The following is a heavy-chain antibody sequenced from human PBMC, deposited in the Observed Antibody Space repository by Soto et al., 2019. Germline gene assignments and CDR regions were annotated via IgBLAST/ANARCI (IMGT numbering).Heavy chain of an antibody. Sequence: SETLSLTCAVYGGSFSGYYWSWIRQPPGKGLEWIGEINHSGSTNYNPSLKSRVTISVDTSKNQFSLKLSSVTAADTAVYYCARGLAAGHNWFDPWGQGTLVTVSS. V-gene: IGHV4-34*01. D-gene: IGHD6-13*01. CDR3: ARGLAAGHNWFDP. J-gene: IGHJ5*02. CDR1: GGSFSGYY. CDR2: INHSGST.